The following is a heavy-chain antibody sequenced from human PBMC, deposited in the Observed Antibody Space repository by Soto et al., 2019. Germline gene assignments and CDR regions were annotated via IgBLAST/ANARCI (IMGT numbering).Heavy chain of an antibody. CDR3: AKYSSSWYGFDY. CDR1: GYTFTSYY. J-gene: IGHJ4*02. CDR2: INPSGGST. D-gene: IGHD6-13*01. Sequence: QVQLVQSGAEVKKPGASVKVSCKASGYTFTSYYMHWVRQAPGQGLEWMGIINPSGGSTSYAQKFQSRVTMTRDTSTSTVYMELSSLRSEDTAVYYCAKYSSSWYGFDYWGQGTLVTVSS. V-gene: IGHV1-46*03.